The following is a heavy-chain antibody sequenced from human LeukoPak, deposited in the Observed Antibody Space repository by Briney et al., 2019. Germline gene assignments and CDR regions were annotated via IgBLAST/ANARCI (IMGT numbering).Heavy chain of an antibody. CDR2: ISYSGST. J-gene: IGHJ6*02. CDR1: GGSIRSFY. V-gene: IGHV4-59*08. Sequence: PSETLSLTCTVPGGSIRSFYWTWIRQPPGKGLEWIGFISYSGSTNFNPSLESRVTISIDTSKNQFSLKLSSVTAADTAVYYCARQGYNYYYGLDVWGQGTTVIVSS. CDR3: ARQGYNYYYGLDV.